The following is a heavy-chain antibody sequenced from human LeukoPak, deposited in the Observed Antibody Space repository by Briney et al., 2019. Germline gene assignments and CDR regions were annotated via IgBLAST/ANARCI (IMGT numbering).Heavy chain of an antibody. V-gene: IGHV3-9*01. J-gene: IGHJ4*02. D-gene: IGHD2-8*02. CDR2: ISWNSGSI. CDR3: AKDKGAWWYFDY. CDR1: GLTFDDYA. Sequence: HPGRSLRLSCAASGLTFDDYAMHWVRQAPGKGLEWVSGISWNSGSIGYADSVKGRFTISIDNAKNSLYLQMNSLRAEDTALYYCAKDKGAWWYFDYWGQGTLVTVSS.